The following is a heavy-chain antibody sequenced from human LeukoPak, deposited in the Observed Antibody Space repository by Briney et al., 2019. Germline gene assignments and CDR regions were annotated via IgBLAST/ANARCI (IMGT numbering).Heavy chain of an antibody. D-gene: IGHD3-16*01. Sequence: ASVKVSCKASGYTFTDYHMHWVRQAPGQGPEWMGRINPNSGGTNYAQKFQGRVTMTRDTSISTAYMELSRLRSDDTAVYYCAREEGGLGFSRFWGQGTLVIVSS. CDR1: GYTFTDYH. CDR2: INPNSGGT. V-gene: IGHV1-2*06. J-gene: IGHJ4*02. CDR3: AREEGGLGFSRF.